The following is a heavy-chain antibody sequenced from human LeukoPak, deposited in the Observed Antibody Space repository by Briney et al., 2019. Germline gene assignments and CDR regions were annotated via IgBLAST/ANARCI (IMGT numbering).Heavy chain of an antibody. CDR1: GFTFSDFW. D-gene: IGHD6-19*01. J-gene: IGHJ4*02. Sequence: GGSLRLSCAGSGFTFSDFWMTWVRQTPGKGLEWVANIKEDGTEKNLVDSVKGRFTISRDNTKNLLFLEMNNLRAEDTAVYYCARDGGSGWSDYFDYWGQGTLVTVSS. CDR2: IKEDGTEK. V-gene: IGHV3-7*01. CDR3: ARDGGSGWSDYFDY.